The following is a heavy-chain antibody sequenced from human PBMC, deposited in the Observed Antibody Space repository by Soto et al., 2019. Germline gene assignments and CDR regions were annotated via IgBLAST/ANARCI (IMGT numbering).Heavy chain of an antibody. D-gene: IGHD3-16*02. J-gene: IGHJ4*02. CDR2: ISSSSSYI. V-gene: IGHV3-21*01. CDR3: ARLSDVMITFGGVIATNDY. CDR1: GFTVSRYS. Sequence: GGARRLSGAASGFTVSRYSMDWVRQAKGKGLDWVSSISSSSSYIYYPHSVKGRFTISRDNAKNSLYLQMNSLRAEDTAVYYCARLSDVMITFGGVIATNDYWGQGTLVTVSS.